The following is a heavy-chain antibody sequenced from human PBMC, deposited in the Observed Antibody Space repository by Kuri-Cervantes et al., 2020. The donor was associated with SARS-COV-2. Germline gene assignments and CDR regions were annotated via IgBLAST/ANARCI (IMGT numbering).Heavy chain of an antibody. Sequence: GETRKISGVASGITFDEYGMSWVRQAPGKGLEWVSGINWNGGSTGNADSVKGRFTISRDNSKNTLYLQMNSLRAEDMAVYYSAKNGVVVPAAIHDYYYYYYMDVWGKGTTVTVSS. CDR3: AKNGVVVPAAIHDYYYYYYMDV. J-gene: IGHJ6*03. CDR1: GITFDEYG. D-gene: IGHD2-2*02. CDR2: INWNGGST. V-gene: IGHV3-20*04.